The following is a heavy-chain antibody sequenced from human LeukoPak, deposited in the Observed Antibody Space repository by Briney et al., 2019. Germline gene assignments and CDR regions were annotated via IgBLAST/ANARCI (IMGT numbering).Heavy chain of an antibody. V-gene: IGHV3-20*04. D-gene: IGHD3-9*01. J-gene: IGHJ4*02. CDR3: ARDLYYDILTGSNWAFDY. Sequence: GGSLRLSCAASGFTFDDYGMSWVRQAPGKGLEWVSGINWNGGSTGYADSVKGRFTISRDNAKNSLYLQMNSLRAEDTALYYCARDLYYDILTGSNWAFDYWGQGTLVTVSS. CDR1: GFTFDDYG. CDR2: INWNGGST.